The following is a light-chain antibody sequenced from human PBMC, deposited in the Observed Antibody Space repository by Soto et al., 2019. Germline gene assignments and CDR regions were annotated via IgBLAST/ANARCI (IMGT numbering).Light chain of an antibody. J-gene: IGKJ3*01. CDR2: GAS. Sequence: EIVLTQSPATLSLSPGERATLSCRATQSVRSSLAWYLQQPSQAPRLLIYGASSRATGIPDRFSGSGSGTDFTLTISRLEPEDFAVYYCQQYGSSPPEFTFGPGTKVDIK. CDR3: QQYGSSPPEFT. V-gene: IGKV3-20*01. CDR1: QSVRSS.